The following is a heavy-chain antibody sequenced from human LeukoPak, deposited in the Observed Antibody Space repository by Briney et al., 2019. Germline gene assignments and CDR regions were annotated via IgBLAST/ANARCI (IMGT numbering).Heavy chain of an antibody. Sequence: GGSLRLSCAASGFTFSSYAMSWVRQAPGKGLEWVPAISGSGGSTYYADSVKGRFTISRDNSKNTLYLQMNSLRAEDTAVYYCANGLAYCGGDCYRAGAFDIWGQGTMVTVSS. CDR3: ANGLAYCGGDCYRAGAFDI. V-gene: IGHV3-23*01. D-gene: IGHD2-21*02. CDR2: ISGSGGST. J-gene: IGHJ3*02. CDR1: GFTFSSYA.